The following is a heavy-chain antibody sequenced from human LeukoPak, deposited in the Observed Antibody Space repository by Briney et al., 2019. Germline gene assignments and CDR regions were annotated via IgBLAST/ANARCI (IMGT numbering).Heavy chain of an antibody. D-gene: IGHD6-19*01. CDR1: GFTFSTYA. J-gene: IGHJ4*02. V-gene: IGHV3-30*04. CDR2: ISYDGSNK. CDR3: AREPGANEGGGWFY. Sequence: GRSLRLSCAASGFTFSTYATHWVRQAPGKGLEWVAVISYDGSNKYYADSVKGRFTISRDNSKNTLSLQMNSLRAEDTAVYYWAREPGANEGGGWFYGGQGTLVTVSS.